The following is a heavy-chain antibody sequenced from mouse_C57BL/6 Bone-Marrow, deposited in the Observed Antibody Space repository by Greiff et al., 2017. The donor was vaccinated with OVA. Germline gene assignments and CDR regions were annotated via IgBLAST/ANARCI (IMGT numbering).Heavy chain of an antibody. D-gene: IGHD2-1*01. J-gene: IGHJ2*01. Sequence: QVQLKESGPELVKPGASVKISCKASGYAFSSSWMNWVKQRPGKGLEWIGRIYPGDGDTNYNGKFKGKATLTADKSSSTAYMQLSSLTSEDSAVYFCAHYGNYFGYFDYWGQGTTLTVSS. V-gene: IGHV1-82*01. CDR3: AHYGNYFGYFDY. CDR2: IYPGDGDT. CDR1: GYAFSSSW.